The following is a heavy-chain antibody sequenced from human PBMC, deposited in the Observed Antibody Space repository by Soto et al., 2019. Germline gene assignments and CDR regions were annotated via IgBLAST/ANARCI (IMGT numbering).Heavy chain of an antibody. J-gene: IGHJ3*02. CDR1: GFTVSANF. CDR2: IYSGGGT. Sequence: PGGSLRLSCAASGFTVSANFMSWVRQAPGKGLEWVSVIYSGGGTYYADFVKGRFTISRHNSKNTLYLQMNSLRVEDTAVYYCARGGPGGYDSSGYSDAFDIWGQGTMVTVSS. D-gene: IGHD3-22*01. CDR3: ARGGPGGYDSSGYSDAFDI. V-gene: IGHV3-53*04.